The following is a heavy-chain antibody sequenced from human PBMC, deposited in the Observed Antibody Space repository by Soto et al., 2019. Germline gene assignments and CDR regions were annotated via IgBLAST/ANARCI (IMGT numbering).Heavy chain of an antibody. Sequence: EVQLVQSGGGLVKPGESLRLSCVVSGLTFSDSWLNWVRQAPGKGLEWVGRIKSGGTTDYAAFVKGRFTISRDDSRNTMYLQVNSLQTEDTAVYYCSHSRSCWGNCHYWGQGTLVTVSS. CDR2: IKSGGTT. V-gene: IGHV3-15*07. CDR3: SHSRSCWGNCHY. J-gene: IGHJ4*02. CDR1: GLTFSDSW. D-gene: IGHD1-26*01.